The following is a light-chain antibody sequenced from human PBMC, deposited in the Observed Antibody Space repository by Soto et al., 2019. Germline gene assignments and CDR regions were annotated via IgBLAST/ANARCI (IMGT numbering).Light chain of an antibody. V-gene: IGKV3-11*01. CDR1: QSVGTD. Sequence: EIVLTQSPATLSLSPGERAPLSCRTSQSVGTDLAWYQHNPGQAPRLLIYDASNRATGIPARFSGSGSGTDFTLTSSSPEPEDFAVYYCQQRYNWPNTFGQGTKLEIK. CDR3: QQRYNWPNT. CDR2: DAS. J-gene: IGKJ2*01.